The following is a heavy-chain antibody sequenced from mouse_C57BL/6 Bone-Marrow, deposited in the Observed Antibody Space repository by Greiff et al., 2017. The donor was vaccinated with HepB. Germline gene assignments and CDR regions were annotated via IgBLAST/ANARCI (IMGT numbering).Heavy chain of an antibody. CDR1: GYAFSSSW. V-gene: IGHV1-82*01. Sequence: VQGVESGPELVKPGASVKISCKASGYAFSSSWMNWVKQRPGKGLEWIGRIYPGDGDTNYNGKFKGKATLTADKSSSTAYMQLSSLTSEDSAVYFCARKAYSNYFDYWGQGTTLTVSS. D-gene: IGHD2-5*01. CDR2: IYPGDGDT. J-gene: IGHJ2*01. CDR3: ARKAYSNYFDY.